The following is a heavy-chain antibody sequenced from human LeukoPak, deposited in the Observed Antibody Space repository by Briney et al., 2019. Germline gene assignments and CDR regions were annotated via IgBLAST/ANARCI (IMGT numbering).Heavy chain of an antibody. CDR2: INSDGSST. Sequence: GGSLRLSCAAPGFTFSTYWMHWVRHAPGKGLVWVSRINSDGSSTSYADSVKGRFTISRDNAKNTLYLQMNSLRAEDTAVYYCARACSFGSCHAGDYWGQGILVTVSS. J-gene: IGHJ4*02. V-gene: IGHV3-74*01. CDR1: GFTFSTYW. CDR3: ARACSFGSCHAGDY. D-gene: IGHD2-15*01.